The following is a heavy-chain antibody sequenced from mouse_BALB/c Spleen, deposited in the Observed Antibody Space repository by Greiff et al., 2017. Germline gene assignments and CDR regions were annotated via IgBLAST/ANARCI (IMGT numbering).Heavy chain of an antibody. Sequence: EVKVVESGGGLVQPGGSRKLSCAASGFTFSSFGMHWVRQAPEKGLEWVAYISSGSSTINYADTVKGRFTISRDNPKNTLFLQMTSLRSEDTAMYYCASFYYYAMDYWGQGTSVTVSS. CDR3: ASFYYYAMDY. V-gene: IGHV5-17*02. CDR1: GFTFSSFG. CDR2: ISSGSSTI. J-gene: IGHJ4*01.